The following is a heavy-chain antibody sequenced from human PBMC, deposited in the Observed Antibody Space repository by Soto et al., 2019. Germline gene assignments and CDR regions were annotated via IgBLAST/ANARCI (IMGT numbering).Heavy chain of an antibody. J-gene: IGHJ4*02. CDR2: INHSGST. Sequence: PSETLSLTCAVYGGSFSGYYWSWIRQPPGKGLEWIGEINHSGSTNYNPSLKSRVTISVDTSKNQFSLKLSSVTAADTAVYYCERGRFIAEPNFDYWGKGTLVTVSS. V-gene: IGHV4-34*01. D-gene: IGHD3-3*01. CDR1: GGSFSGYY. CDR3: ERGRFIAEPNFDY.